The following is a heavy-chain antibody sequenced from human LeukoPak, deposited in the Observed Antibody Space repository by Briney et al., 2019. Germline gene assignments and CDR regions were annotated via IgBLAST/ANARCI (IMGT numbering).Heavy chain of an antibody. D-gene: IGHD3/OR15-3a*01. Sequence: PGGSLRLSCAASGFNFYNAWMSWVRQAPGKGLEWVGRIRSGTDGGTADYAAPVKGRFIISRDDSRDTLYLQMNSLRIEDTAVCYCTAWTDLYDYWGQGTLVTVSS. J-gene: IGHJ4*02. CDR1: GFNFYNAW. CDR3: TAWTDLYDY. CDR2: IRSGTDGGTA. V-gene: IGHV3-15*01.